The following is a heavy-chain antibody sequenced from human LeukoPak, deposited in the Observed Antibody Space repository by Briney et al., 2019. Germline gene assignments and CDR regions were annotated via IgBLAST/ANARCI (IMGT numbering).Heavy chain of an antibody. J-gene: IGHJ4*02. Sequence: GASVKVSCKASGYTFTSYAMNWVRQAPGQGLEWMGGFDPEDGETIYAQKFQGRVTMTEDTSTDTAYMELSSLRSEDTAVYYCATDLAMTTRDYWGQGTLVTVSS. CDR2: FDPEDGET. V-gene: IGHV1-24*01. D-gene: IGHD4-11*01. CDR1: GYTFTSYA. CDR3: ATDLAMTTRDY.